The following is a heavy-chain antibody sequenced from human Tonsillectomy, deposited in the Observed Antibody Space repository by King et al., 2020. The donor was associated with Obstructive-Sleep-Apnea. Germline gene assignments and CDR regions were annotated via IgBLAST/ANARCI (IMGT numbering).Heavy chain of an antibody. J-gene: IGHJ4*02. V-gene: IGHV1-58*02. Sequence: QLVQSGPEVKKPGTSVKVSCKASGFTFSSSAMQWVRQARGQRLEWIVWIVVGSGNTNCATKFQGRVTITRDMSTSTAYMELSGLRSEDTGVYYCAAARLPRWVNPYYFDSWGQGTLVTVSS. D-gene: IGHD1-14*01. CDR1: GFTFSSSA. CDR3: AAARLPRWVNPYYFDS. CDR2: IVVGSGNT.